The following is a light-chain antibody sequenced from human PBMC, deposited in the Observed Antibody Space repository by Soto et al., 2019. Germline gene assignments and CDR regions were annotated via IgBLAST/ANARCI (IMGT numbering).Light chain of an antibody. CDR2: WAS. J-gene: IGKJ1*01. Sequence: DIVMTQSPDSLAVSLGERATINYKSSQSVLYSSNNKNYLAWYQQKPGQPPNLLIYWASTRESGVPDRFSGSGSGTNFTLTISSLQAEDVAVYYCQQYYNTPWTFGQGTKVEIK. CDR1: QSVLYSSNNKNY. CDR3: QQYYNTPWT. V-gene: IGKV4-1*01.